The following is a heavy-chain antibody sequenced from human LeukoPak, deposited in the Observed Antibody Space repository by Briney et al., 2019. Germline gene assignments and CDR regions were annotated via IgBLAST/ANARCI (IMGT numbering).Heavy chain of an antibody. Sequence: ASVKVSCKASGYIFSNFSISWVRQAPGQGLEWMGWISGYNGNTNYAQKLQGRVTMTTDTSTSTAYMELRSLKSDDTAVYYCASLKNYYDSSGYLVTDAFDIWGQGTMVTVSS. J-gene: IGHJ3*02. CDR2: ISGYNGNT. CDR1: GYIFSNFS. CDR3: ASLKNYYDSSGYLVTDAFDI. V-gene: IGHV1-18*01. D-gene: IGHD3-22*01.